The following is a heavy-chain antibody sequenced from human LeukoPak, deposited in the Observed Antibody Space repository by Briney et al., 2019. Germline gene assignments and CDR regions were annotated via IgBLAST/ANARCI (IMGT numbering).Heavy chain of an antibody. CDR1: GGTFSSYT. V-gene: IGHV1-69*02. Sequence: ASVKVSCKASGGTFSSYTISWVRQAPGQGLEWMGRIIPILGIANYAQKFQGRVTITADKSTSTAYMELSSLRSEDTAVYYCATGDFWSGYWAYWGQGTLVTVSS. CDR2: IIPILGIA. J-gene: IGHJ4*02. D-gene: IGHD3-3*01. CDR3: ATGDFWSGYWAY.